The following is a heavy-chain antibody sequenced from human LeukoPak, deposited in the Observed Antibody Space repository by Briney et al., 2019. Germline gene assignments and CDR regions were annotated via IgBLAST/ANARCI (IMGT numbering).Heavy chain of an antibody. D-gene: IGHD1-26*01. Sequence: KPSETLSLTCTVSGGSVSSGSYYWSWIRQPQGKGLEWIGYVYWTGNTNYNPSLKSRVTMSVDTSKNQFSLKLSSVTAADTAVYYCARVPLGSSLSGHYYYGMDVWGQGTTVTVSS. CDR3: ARVPLGSSLSGHYYYGMDV. V-gene: IGHV4-61*01. CDR2: VYWTGNT. J-gene: IGHJ6*02. CDR1: GGSVSSGSYY.